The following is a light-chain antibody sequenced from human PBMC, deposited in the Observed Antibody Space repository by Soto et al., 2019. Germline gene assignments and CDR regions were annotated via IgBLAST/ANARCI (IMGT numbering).Light chain of an antibody. CDR2: RAS. CDR3: QQYGSSPRT. J-gene: IGKJ2*02. CDR1: QSVSSSY. V-gene: IGKV3-20*01. Sequence: EIVLTQSPGTLSLSPGERVTLSCRASQSVSSSYLAWYQQKPGQAPRLLIYRASNRATGIPDRFSGSGSGTDFTLTISRLEPEDFAVYYCQQYGSSPRTFGQGTKLEIK.